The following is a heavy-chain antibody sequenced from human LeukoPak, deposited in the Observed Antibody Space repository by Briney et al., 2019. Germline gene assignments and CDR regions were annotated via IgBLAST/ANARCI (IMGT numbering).Heavy chain of an antibody. CDR2: IYSGGST. Sequence: QTGGSLRLSCAASGFTVSSNYMSWVRQAPGKGLEWVSVIYSGGSTYYADSVKGRFTISRDNSKNTLYLQMNSLRAEDTAVYYCAREPYYDSSGYYYVWDYWGQGTLVTVSS. CDR1: GFTVSSNY. J-gene: IGHJ4*02. CDR3: AREPYYDSSGYYYVWDY. D-gene: IGHD3-22*01. V-gene: IGHV3-66*01.